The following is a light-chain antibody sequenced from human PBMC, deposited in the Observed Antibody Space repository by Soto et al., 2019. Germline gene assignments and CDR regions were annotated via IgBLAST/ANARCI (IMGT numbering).Light chain of an antibody. V-gene: IGKV3-20*01. CDR1: RSVPSSY. CDR2: TAS. Sequence: EIVLTQSPGILSLSPGERATLSCRASRSVPSSYLAWYQQKPGQAPRLLIFTASTRATGIPDRVSGSGFGTDFTLTISRLEPEDSAVYYCQQYGTAPLTFGGGAKVEI. J-gene: IGKJ4*01. CDR3: QQYGTAPLT.